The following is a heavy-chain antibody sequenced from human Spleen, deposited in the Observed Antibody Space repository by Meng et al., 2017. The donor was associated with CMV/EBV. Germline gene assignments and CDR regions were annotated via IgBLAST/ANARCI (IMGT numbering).Heavy chain of an antibody. CDR3: ARGGDVVVPAAPLDY. J-gene: IGHJ4*02. Sequence: GESLKISCAASGFTFSSYWMSWVRQAPGKGLEWVANIKQDGSEKYYVDSVKGRFTISRDNAKNSLYLQMNSLRAEDTAVYYCARGGDVVVPAAPLDYWGQGTLVTVSS. CDR2: IKQDGSEK. V-gene: IGHV3-7*01. CDR1: GFTFSSYW. D-gene: IGHD2-2*01.